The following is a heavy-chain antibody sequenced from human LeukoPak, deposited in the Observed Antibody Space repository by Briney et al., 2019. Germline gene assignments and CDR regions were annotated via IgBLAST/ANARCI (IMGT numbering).Heavy chain of an antibody. V-gene: IGHV4-59*08. CDR2: IYYTGT. Sequence: SETLSLTCTVSGGSVTDYYWSWIRQSPGKGLEWIGYIYYTGTSYNPSLKSRVTMSVDTSKNQFSLKLHSVAAADTAVHYCARHSAYYYDSSGWFDYWGQGTLVTVSS. D-gene: IGHD3-22*01. CDR1: GGSVTDYY. CDR3: ARHSAYYYDSSGWFDY. J-gene: IGHJ4*02.